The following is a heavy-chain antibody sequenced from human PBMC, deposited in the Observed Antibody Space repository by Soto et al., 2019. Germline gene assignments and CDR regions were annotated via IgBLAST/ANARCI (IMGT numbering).Heavy chain of an antibody. J-gene: IGHJ5*02. CDR3: ARDTRYSSSWGSKNWFDP. D-gene: IGHD6-13*01. Sequence: QVQLVQSGAEVKKPGASVKVSCKASGYTFTGYGISWVRQAPGQGLEWMGWISAYNGNTNYAQKLQGRVTMTTDTSTSTAYMELRSLRSDDTAVYYCARDTRYSSSWGSKNWFDPWGQGTLVTVSS. V-gene: IGHV1-18*01. CDR2: ISAYNGNT. CDR1: GYTFTGYG.